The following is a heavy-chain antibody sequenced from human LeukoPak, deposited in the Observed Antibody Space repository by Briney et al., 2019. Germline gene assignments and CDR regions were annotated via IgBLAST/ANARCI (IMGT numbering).Heavy chain of an antibody. Sequence: PSETLSLTCTVSGGSISSYYWSWIRQPPGKGLEWIGYIYYSGSTNYNPSLKSRVTISVDTSKNQFSLKLSSVTAADTAVYYCARDHCTHGVCYVEFDYRGQGTLVTVSA. J-gene: IGHJ4*02. CDR2: IYYSGST. V-gene: IGHV4-59*01. D-gene: IGHD2-8*01. CDR1: GGSISSYY. CDR3: ARDHCTHGVCYVEFDY.